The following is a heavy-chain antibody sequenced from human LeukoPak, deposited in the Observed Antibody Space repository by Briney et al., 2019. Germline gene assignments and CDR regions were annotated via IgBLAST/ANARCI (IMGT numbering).Heavy chain of an antibody. Sequence: GGSLRLSCAASGFTFSNYAMGWVRQAPGKGLEWVSAISGSGGSTYYADSAKGRFTISRDNSKNTLYLQMNSLRAEDTAVYYCAKDSSGWYPDPSDYWGQGTLVTVSS. CDR3: AKDSSGWYPDPSDY. V-gene: IGHV3-23*01. D-gene: IGHD6-19*01. CDR1: GFTFSNYA. J-gene: IGHJ4*02. CDR2: ISGSGGST.